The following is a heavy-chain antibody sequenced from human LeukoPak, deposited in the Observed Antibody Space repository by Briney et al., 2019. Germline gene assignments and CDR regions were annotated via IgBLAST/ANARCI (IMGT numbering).Heavy chain of an antibody. J-gene: IGHJ3*02. CDR3: ARGGYSYGGESMDAFDI. CDR1: GGSISSGDYY. CDR2: IYYSGST. D-gene: IGHD5-18*01. V-gene: IGHV4-30-4*01. Sequence: ASETLSLTCTVSGGSISSGDYYWSWIRQPPGKGLEWIGYIYYSGSTYYNPSLKSRVTISVDTSKNQFSLKLSSVTAADTAVYYCARGGYSYGGESMDAFDIWGQGAMVTVSS.